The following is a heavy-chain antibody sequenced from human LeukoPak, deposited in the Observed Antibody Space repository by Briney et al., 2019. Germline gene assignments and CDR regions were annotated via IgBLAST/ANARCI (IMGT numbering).Heavy chain of an antibody. D-gene: IGHD6-19*01. CDR1: GYTFTGYY. J-gene: IGHJ6*03. Sequence: ASVKVSCKASGYTFTGYYMHWVRQAPGQGLEWMGWINPDSGDTKYVQKFQGRVTMTRDTSISTAYIELNNLISDDTAVYYCARLKQWRLPPYYYYFMDVWGKGTTVTISS. CDR2: INPDSGDT. CDR3: ARLKQWRLPPYYYYFMDV. V-gene: IGHV1-2*02.